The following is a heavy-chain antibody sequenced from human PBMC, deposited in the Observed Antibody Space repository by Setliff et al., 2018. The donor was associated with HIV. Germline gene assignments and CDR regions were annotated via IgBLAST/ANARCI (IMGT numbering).Heavy chain of an antibody. V-gene: IGHV4-39*01. J-gene: IGHJ4*02. CDR2: IYYTGST. Sequence: SETLSLTCAVSGGSISRSTYYWGWIRQPPGQGLEWIGSIYYTGSTYYNPSLKSRVTISVDTSKNQFSLRLSSVTAADTAVYYCARQVGNKVLFDSWGQGTLVTVSS. CDR1: GGSISRSTYY. CDR3: ARQVGNKVLFDS. D-gene: IGHD7-27*01.